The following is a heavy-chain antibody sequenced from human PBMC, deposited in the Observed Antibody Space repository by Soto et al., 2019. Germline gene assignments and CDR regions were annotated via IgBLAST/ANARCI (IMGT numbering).Heavy chain of an antibody. V-gene: IGHV3-48*02. CDR3: ARDFDCAYGLCYTGYYYYGLYV. D-gene: IGHD2-8*01. J-gene: IGHJ6*02. CDR1: GFTFSGYS. CDR2: ISSAGTTI. Sequence: PGGSLRLSCVVSGFTFSGYSMNWVRQTPGKGLEWLSYISSAGTTISYADSVKGRFTISRDNAKNSLYLQMNSLRDEDTAVYYCARDFDCAYGLCYTGYYYYGLYVWGQGTTVPVSS.